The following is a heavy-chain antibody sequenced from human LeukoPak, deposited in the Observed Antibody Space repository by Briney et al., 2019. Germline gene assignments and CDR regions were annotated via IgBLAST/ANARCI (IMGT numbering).Heavy chain of an antibody. Sequence: ASETLSLTXTVSGGSISSYYWSWIRQPPGKGLEWIGYIYYSGSTNYNPSLKSRVTISVDTSKNQFSLKLSSVTAADTAVYYCARGDTMILDYWGQGTLVTVSS. V-gene: IGHV4-59*01. D-gene: IGHD3-22*01. CDR2: IYYSGST. J-gene: IGHJ4*02. CDR3: ARGDTMILDY. CDR1: GGSISSYY.